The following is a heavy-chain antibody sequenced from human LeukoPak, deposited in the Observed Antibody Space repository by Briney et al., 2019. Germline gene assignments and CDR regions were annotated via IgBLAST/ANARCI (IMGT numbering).Heavy chain of an antibody. CDR3: ARSTTTIRSFDY. CDR2: IYYSGST. J-gene: IGHJ4*02. Sequence: PSETLALTCTVSVGSISSGGYYWSWIRQHPGKVLEWIWYIYYSGSTYYTPSLKSRVTISVDTSKNQFSLKLSSVTAADTAVYYCARSTTTIRSFDYWGQGTLVTVSS. V-gene: IGHV4-31*03. CDR1: VGSISSGGYY. D-gene: IGHD1-1*01.